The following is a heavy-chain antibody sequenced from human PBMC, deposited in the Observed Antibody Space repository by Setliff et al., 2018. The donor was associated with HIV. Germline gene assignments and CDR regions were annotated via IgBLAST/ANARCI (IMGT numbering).Heavy chain of an antibody. CDR2: INANSGDT. V-gene: IGHV1-2*04. D-gene: IGHD3-10*01. CDR3: AREGRMTKRFDY. CDR1: GYTFTSHS. Sequence: ASVKVSCKASGYTFTSHSIHWVRQAPGQGLEWMGWINANSGDTNYAQKFQGWVTMTRDTSISTAYMELSRLRSDDTAVYYCAREGRMTKRFDYWGQGTLVTVSS. J-gene: IGHJ4*02.